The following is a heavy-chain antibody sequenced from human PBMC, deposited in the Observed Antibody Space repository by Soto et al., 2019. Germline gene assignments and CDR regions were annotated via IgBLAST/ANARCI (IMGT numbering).Heavy chain of an antibody. D-gene: IGHD6-13*01. V-gene: IGHV4-39*01. Sequence: QLQLQESGPGLVKPSETLSVTCTVSGGSISSSSSYWGWIRQPPGKGLERIGTIYSGSTYYNPSLTSRLTISVDTSKNQFSLKLSSVAAADTAIYFCATTRGIAVGGSFDYWGQGTLVTVSS. CDR2: IYSGST. CDR1: GGSISSSSSY. CDR3: ATTRGIAVGGSFDY. J-gene: IGHJ4*02.